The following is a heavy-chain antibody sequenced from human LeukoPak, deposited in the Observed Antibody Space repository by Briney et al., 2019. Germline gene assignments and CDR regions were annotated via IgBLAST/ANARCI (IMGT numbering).Heavy chain of an antibody. J-gene: IGHJ6*03. Sequence: GGSLRLSCAASGFTFSSYSMNWVRQAPGKGLEWVSSISSSSSYIYYADSVKGRFTISRDNAKDSLYLQMNSLRAEDTAVYYCARDDIVVVPAAQGDYYYYMDVWGKGTTVTVSS. D-gene: IGHD2-2*01. V-gene: IGHV3-21*01. CDR2: ISSSSSYI. CDR1: GFTFSSYS. CDR3: ARDDIVVVPAAQGDYYYYMDV.